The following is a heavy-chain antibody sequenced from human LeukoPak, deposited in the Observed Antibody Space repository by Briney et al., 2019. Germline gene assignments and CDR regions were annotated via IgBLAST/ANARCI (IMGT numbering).Heavy chain of an antibody. CDR2: IYSGGST. V-gene: IGHV3-53*05. CDR1: GFTVSSNY. CDR3: ARGDPLNYDSSGYYIFDY. Sequence: GGSLRLSCAASGFTVSSNYMSWVRQAPGKGLEWVSVIYSGGSTYYADSVKGRFTFSRDNSKNTLYLQMNSLRSEDTAVYYCARGDPLNYDSSGYYIFDYWGQGTLVTVSS. J-gene: IGHJ4*02. D-gene: IGHD3-22*01.